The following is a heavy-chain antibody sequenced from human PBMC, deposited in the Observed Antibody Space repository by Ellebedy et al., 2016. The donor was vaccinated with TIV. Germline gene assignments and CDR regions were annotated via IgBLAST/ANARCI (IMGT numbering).Heavy chain of an antibody. J-gene: IGHJ4*02. CDR3: VRAVGATSRFKY. Sequence: GESLKISXAASGFTVISDHMNWVRQAPGRGLEWVSVIYTGGSTYYADSVKGRFTISRDNSKNTLYPQANSLRAEDTAVYYCVRAVGATSRFKYWGQGTLVTVSS. CDR2: IYTGGST. V-gene: IGHV3-53*01. CDR1: GFTVISDH. D-gene: IGHD1-26*01.